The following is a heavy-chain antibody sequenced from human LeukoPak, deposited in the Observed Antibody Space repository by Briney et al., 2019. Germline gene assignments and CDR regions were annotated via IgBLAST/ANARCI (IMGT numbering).Heavy chain of an antibody. D-gene: IGHD6-19*01. CDR2: INPNSGGT. V-gene: IGHV1-2*02. CDR3: ARDLRVAVAGNWPPKYYFDY. J-gene: IGHJ4*02. CDR1: GYTFTGYY. Sequence: ASVKVSCKASGYTFTGYYMHWVRQAPGQGLEWMGWINPNSGGTNYAQKFQGRVTMTRDTSISTAYMELSRLRSDDTAVYYCARDLRVAVAGNWPPKYYFDYWGQGTLVTVSS.